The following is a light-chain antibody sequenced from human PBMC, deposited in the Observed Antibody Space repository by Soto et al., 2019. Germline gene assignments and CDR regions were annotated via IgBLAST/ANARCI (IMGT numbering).Light chain of an antibody. J-gene: IGKJ4*01. CDR1: QSVSSSY. V-gene: IGKV3-20*01. CDR2: GAS. Sequence: EIVLTQSPGTLSLSPGERATLSCRASQSVSSSYLAWYQQKPGQAPRLLIYGASSRATGITDRFSGSGSGTDFTLNISRLGTEDFAVYYCQKYGSSPLTCGGGTKVEIK. CDR3: QKYGSSPLT.